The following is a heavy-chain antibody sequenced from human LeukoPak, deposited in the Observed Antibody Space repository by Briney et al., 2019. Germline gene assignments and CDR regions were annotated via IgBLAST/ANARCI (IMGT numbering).Heavy chain of an antibody. CDR1: GFTFSTYW. D-gene: IGHD6-19*01. J-gene: IGHJ4*02. CDR2: IKQDGSEK. CDR3: ARTPSGGSSGAH. V-gene: IGHV3-7*01. Sequence: GGSLRLSCAASGFTFSTYWMSWVRQAPGKGLEWVANIKQDGSEKYYVDSVKGRFTISRDNAENSVYLQMNSLRAEDTAVYYCARTPSGGSSGAHWGQGTLVTVSS.